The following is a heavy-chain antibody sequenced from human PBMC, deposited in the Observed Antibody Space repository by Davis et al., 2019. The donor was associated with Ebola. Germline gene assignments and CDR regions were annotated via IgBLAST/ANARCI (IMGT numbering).Heavy chain of an antibody. Sequence: GESLKISCAASGFTFSSYSMNWVRQAPGKGLEWVSSISSSSSYIYYADSVKGRFTISRDNAKNSLYLQMNSLRDEDTAVYYCARTAHTAGLHYGMDVWGQGTTVTVSS. CDR2: ISSSSSYI. CDR3: ARTAHTAGLHYGMDV. D-gene: IGHD5-18*01. CDR1: GFTFSSYS. V-gene: IGHV3-21*01. J-gene: IGHJ6*02.